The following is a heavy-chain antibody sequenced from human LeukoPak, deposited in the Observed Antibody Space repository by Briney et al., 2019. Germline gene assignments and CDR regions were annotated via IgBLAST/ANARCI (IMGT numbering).Heavy chain of an antibody. J-gene: IGHJ3*02. CDR2: ISGSGGST. CDR1: GFTFSSCA. D-gene: IGHD2-8*01. CDR3: ARAAIVLMVYARLEAFDI. V-gene: IGHV3-23*01. Sequence: GSLRLSCAASGFTFSSCAMNWVRQAPGEGLEGVSAISGSGGSTYYADSVKGRFTISRDNSKNTLYLQMNSLRAEDTAVYYCARAAIVLMVYARLEAFDIWGQGTMVTVSS.